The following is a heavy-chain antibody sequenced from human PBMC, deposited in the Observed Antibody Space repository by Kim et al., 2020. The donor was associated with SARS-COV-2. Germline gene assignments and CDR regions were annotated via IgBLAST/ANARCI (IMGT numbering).Heavy chain of an antibody. J-gene: IGHJ4*02. CDR2: IYYSGST. CDR1: GGSISSSSYY. Sequence: SETLSLTCTVSGGSISSSSYYWGWIRQPPGKGLEWIGSIYYSGSTYYNPSLKSRVTISVDTSKNQFSLKLSSVTAADTAVYYCARGDILTGYYTLMDYWGQGTLVTVSS. V-gene: IGHV4-39*01. CDR3: ARGDILTGYYTLMDY. D-gene: IGHD3-9*01.